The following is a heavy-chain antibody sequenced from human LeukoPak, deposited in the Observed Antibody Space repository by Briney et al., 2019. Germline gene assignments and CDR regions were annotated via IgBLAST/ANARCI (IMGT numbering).Heavy chain of an antibody. J-gene: IGHJ5*02. Sequence: PSETLSLTCTVSGGSISSYYWSWIRQPPGKGLEWIGYIYYSGSANYNPSLKSRVTISVDTSKNQFSLKLSSVTAADTAVYYCARRWSGYSHTYWFDPWGQGTLVTVSS. CDR1: GGSISSYY. D-gene: IGHD3-3*01. CDR3: ARRWSGYSHTYWFDP. V-gene: IGHV4-59*08. CDR2: IYYSGSA.